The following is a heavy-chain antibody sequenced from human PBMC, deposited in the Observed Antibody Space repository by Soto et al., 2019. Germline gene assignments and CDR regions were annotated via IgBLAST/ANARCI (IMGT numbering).Heavy chain of an antibody. D-gene: IGHD1-26*01. J-gene: IGHJ4*02. V-gene: IGHV3-66*01. CDR3: ARGRLLISD. CDR2: IYSGVNT. Sequence: EVQLVESGGGLVQPGGSLRLSCAASGFTVSSDYMTWVRQAPGKGLEWVSIIYSGVNTSYADSVKGRFTISRVNAKNPLYLQMNSLRAEDTAVYFCARGRLLISDWGQGALVTVSS. CDR1: GFTVSSDY.